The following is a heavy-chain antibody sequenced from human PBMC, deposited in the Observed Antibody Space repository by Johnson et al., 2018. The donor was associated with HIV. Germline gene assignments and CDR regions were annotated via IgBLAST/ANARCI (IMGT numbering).Heavy chain of an antibody. CDR1: GFTFDDYT. V-gene: IGHV3-43*01. CDR3: AKDIASGYTNGGTLDI. CDR2: LNWNAGST. Sequence: VLLVESGGGLVQPGGSPRLSCAASGFTFDDYTMHWVRQAPGKGLEWVSGLNWNAGSTGYADSVKGRFTISRDNAKNSLYLQMNSLRPEDTGLYYCAKDIASGYTNGGTLDIWGQGTMVTVSS. D-gene: IGHD6-19*01. J-gene: IGHJ3*02.